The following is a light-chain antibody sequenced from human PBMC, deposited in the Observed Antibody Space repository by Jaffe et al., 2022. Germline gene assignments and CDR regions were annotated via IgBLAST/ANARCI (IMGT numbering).Light chain of an antibody. Sequence: QSALTQPASVSGSPGQSITISCTGTSSDVGNHNLVSWYQQFPGKAPKLLISEVSQRPSGVSSRFSASKSGDTASLTISGLQAEDEADYYCASYAGSDTLKFGGGTSLTVL. J-gene: IGLJ2*01. CDR2: EVS. CDR3: ASYAGSDTLK. CDR1: SSDVGNHNL. V-gene: IGLV2-23*02.